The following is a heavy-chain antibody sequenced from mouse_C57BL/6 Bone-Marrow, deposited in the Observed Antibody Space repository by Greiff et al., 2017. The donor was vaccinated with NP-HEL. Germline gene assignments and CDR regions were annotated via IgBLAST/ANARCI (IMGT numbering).Heavy chain of an antibody. CDR2: IDPATGGT. CDR3: TRSAYFGGYFDV. D-gene: IGHD2-10*01. J-gene: IGHJ1*03. CDR1: GYTFTDYE. Sequence: QVQLQQSGAELVRPGASVTLSCKASGYTFTDYEMHWVKQTPVHGLEWIGAIDPATGGTAYNQKFKGKAILTADKSSSTAYMELRSLTSEDSAVYYCTRSAYFGGYFDVWGTGTTVTVSS. V-gene: IGHV1-15*01.